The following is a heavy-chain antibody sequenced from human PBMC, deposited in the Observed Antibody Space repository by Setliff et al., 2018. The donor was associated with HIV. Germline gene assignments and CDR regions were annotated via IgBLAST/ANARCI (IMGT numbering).Heavy chain of an antibody. CDR1: GDSFTGYY. D-gene: IGHD3-10*01. J-gene: IGHJ2*01. V-gene: IGHV4-4*07. CDR3: AKDRGQCFDL. Sequence: SETLSLTCSVSGDSFTGYYWNWIRQSAGKGLEWIRRIYTNGATSYNPSLRSRVTMSVDTSKKQLSLRLTSVSAADTAVYYCAKDRGQCFDLWGRGTLVTVSS. CDR2: IYTNGAT.